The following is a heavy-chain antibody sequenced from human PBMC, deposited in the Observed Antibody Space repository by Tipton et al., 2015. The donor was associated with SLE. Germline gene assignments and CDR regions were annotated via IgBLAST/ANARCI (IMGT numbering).Heavy chain of an antibody. CDR2: IFYSGST. V-gene: IGHV4-39*07. J-gene: IGHJ1*01. CDR1: GDSISGSAYY. D-gene: IGHD3-10*01. Sequence: TLSLTCTVSGDSISGSAYYWGWVRQPPGKGLEWIGTIFYSGSTYYNPSLESRVTISVDTSKNLFSLKLSSVTAADTAVYYCARGGPYYYGSGSSPAEYFQYWGQGTLVTVSS. CDR3: ARGGPYYYGSGSSPAEYFQY.